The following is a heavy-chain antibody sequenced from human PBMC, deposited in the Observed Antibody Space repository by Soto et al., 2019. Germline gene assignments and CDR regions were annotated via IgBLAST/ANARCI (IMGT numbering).Heavy chain of an antibody. CDR1: GFTVSSNY. D-gene: IGHD3-3*02. V-gene: IGHV3-66*01. CDR2: IYSGGST. J-gene: IGHJ6*04. CDR3: ARDRSICGTTKSPYYGMDV. Sequence: GGSLRLSCAASGFTVSSNYMSWVRQAPGKGLEWVSVIYSGGSTYYADSVKGRFTISRDNSKNTLYLQMNSLRAEDTAVYYCARDRSICGTTKSPYYGMDVLGNCPTGTVSS.